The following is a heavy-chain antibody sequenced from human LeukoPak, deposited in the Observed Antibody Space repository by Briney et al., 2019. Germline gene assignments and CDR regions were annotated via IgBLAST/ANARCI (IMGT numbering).Heavy chain of an antibody. V-gene: IGHV1-69*04. Sequence: SVKVSCKASGGTFSSYAISWVRQAPGQGLEWMGRIIPILGIANYAQKFQGRVTITADKSTSTAYMELSSLRSEDTAVYYCARAPMIPATNLGYWGQGTLVTVSS. CDR3: ARAPMIPATNLGY. J-gene: IGHJ4*02. CDR2: IIPILGIA. CDR1: GGTFSSYA. D-gene: IGHD5-24*01.